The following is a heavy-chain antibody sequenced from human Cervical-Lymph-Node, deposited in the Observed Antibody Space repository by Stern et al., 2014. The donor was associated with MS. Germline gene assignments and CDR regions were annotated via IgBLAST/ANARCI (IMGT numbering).Heavy chain of an antibody. J-gene: IGHJ6*02. V-gene: IGHV1-69*01. CDR3: ASAHPATRRGYKGMNV. Sequence: QVQLVQSGSEVRKAGSSVNVTCKASGDTFRSFAVNWVRQAPGPGLEWVGGIIPVFGTPTYAQKFQGRVTIISDESTNTVYVELSSLTADDTATYFCASAHPATRRGYKGMNVWGQGTTIAVSS. CDR2: IIPVFGTP. CDR1: GDTFRSFA. D-gene: IGHD2-2*01.